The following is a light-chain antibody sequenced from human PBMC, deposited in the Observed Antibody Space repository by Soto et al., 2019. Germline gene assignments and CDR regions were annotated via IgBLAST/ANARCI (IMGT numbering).Light chain of an antibody. CDR3: QSYDSSLSDPRV. Sequence: QSVLTQPPSVSGAPGQRVTISCTGDSSNIGAGYDVHWYQHLPGTAPKLLIYGSTYRPSGVPDRFSGSKSGTSASLAISGLQAEDESDYYCQSYDSSLSDPRVFGGGTKLTVL. CDR2: GST. V-gene: IGLV1-40*01. CDR1: SSNIGAGYD. J-gene: IGLJ3*02.